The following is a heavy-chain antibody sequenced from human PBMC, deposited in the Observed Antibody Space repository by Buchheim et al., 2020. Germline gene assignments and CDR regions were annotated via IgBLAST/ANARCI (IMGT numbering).Heavy chain of an antibody. J-gene: IGHJ6*02. V-gene: IGHV3-33*01. CDR2: IWYDGSNK. CDR1: GFIFSTYA. Sequence: QVQLVESGGGVVQPGRSLRLSCAASGFIFSTYAMHWVRQAPGKGLEWVTVIWYDGSNKYYADSVKGRFTISRDNSKNTLFLQMDSLRAEDTAVYYCARDSYGMDVWGQGTT. CDR3: ARDSYGMDV.